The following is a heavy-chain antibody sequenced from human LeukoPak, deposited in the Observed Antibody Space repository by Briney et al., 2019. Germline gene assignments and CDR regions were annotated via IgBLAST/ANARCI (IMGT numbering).Heavy chain of an antibody. CDR3: ARDTSGYYDY. Sequence: PGRSLRLSCEASGFTFRNYGMHWVRQAPGKGLDWVGVIWFDGSIRYYADSVKGRFTISRDNSKNMLYLQVNSVRAEDTAVYYCARDTSGYYDYWGQGALVTVSS. D-gene: IGHD2-15*01. CDR1: GFTFRNYG. CDR2: IWFDGSIR. V-gene: IGHV3-33*01. J-gene: IGHJ4*02.